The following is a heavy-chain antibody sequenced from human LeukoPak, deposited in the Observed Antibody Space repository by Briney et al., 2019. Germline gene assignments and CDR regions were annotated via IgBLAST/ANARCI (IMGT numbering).Heavy chain of an antibody. CDR2: INSDGYSI. Sequence: PGGSLRLSCAASGFTFSSYWMHWVRQAPGKGLVWVSRINSDGYSISYADSVKGRFTISRDNAKNTLNLQMNSLRAEDTAVYYCAKPGDGCSGGSCYYFDYWGQGTLVTVSS. CDR3: AKPGDGCSGGSCYYFDY. D-gene: IGHD2-15*01. V-gene: IGHV3-74*01. CDR1: GFTFSSYW. J-gene: IGHJ4*02.